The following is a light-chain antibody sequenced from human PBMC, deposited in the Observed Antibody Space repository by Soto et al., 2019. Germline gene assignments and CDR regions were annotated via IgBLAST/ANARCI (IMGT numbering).Light chain of an antibody. CDR3: QQYDRNPPWT. Sequence: DIQMTQSPSTLSASVGDRVTITCRASQSISGWLAWYQQKPGEAPKLLVYDASNLQSGVPLRFSGTRSGTEFTLTITSLQPDDFATYYCQQYDRNPPWTFGQGTKVEI. V-gene: IGKV1-5*01. CDR2: DAS. J-gene: IGKJ1*01. CDR1: QSISGW.